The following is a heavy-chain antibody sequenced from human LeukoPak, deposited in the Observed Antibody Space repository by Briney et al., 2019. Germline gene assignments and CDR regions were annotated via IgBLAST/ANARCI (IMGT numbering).Heavy chain of an antibody. CDR2: NNHSGST. Sequence: SETLSLTCTIYGGSFSDYYWSWIRQPPGKGLEWIGENNHSGSTNYNPSLKSRVTISVDTSKNQFSLRLSSVTAADTAVYYCASLQGDTMVRGVIDWFDPWGQGTLVTVSS. CDR1: GGSFSDYY. CDR3: ASLQGDTMVRGVIDWFDP. V-gene: IGHV4-34*01. J-gene: IGHJ5*02. D-gene: IGHD3-10*01.